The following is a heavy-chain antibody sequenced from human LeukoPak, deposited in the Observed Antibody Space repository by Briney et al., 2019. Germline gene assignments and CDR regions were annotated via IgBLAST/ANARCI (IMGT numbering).Heavy chain of an antibody. D-gene: IGHD3-22*01. J-gene: IGHJ4*02. Sequence: ASVKVSCKASGGTFSSYAISWVRQAPGQGLEWMGGIIPIFGTANYAQKFQGRVTITTDESTSTAYMELSSLRSEDTAVYYCASAPVYYYDSSGYLGYFDYWGQGTLVTVSS. CDR2: IIPIFGTA. CDR1: GGTFSSYA. V-gene: IGHV1-69*05. CDR3: ASAPVYYYDSSGYLGYFDY.